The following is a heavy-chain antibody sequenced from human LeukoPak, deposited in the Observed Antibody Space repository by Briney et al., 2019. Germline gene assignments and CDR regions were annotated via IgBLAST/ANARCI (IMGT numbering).Heavy chain of an antibody. CDR2: ISNSGTAI. Sequence: PGGSLRLSCAASGFTFSSYEMNWVRQAPGKGLEWVSYISNSGTAIYYADSVKGRFTISRDNAKSSLYLQMNSLRAEDTAVYYCARGEYSMDTEYFQHWGQGTLVTVSS. V-gene: IGHV3-48*03. CDR3: ARGEYSMDTEYFQH. CDR1: GFTFSSYE. D-gene: IGHD5-18*01. J-gene: IGHJ1*01.